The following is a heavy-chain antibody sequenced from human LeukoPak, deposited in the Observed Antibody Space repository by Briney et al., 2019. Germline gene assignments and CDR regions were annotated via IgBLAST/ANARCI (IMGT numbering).Heavy chain of an antibody. CDR3: ARIMVGATARIFDY. D-gene: IGHD1-26*01. J-gene: IGHJ4*02. V-gene: IGHV2-70*11. CDR2: IDWDDDK. CDR1: GFSLSTSGMC. Sequence: SGPALVKPTQTLTLTCTFFGFSLSTSGMCVSWIRQPPGKALEWLARIDWDDDKYYSTSLKTRLTISKDTSKNQVVLTMTNMDPVDTATYYCARIMVGATARIFDYWGQGTLVTVSS.